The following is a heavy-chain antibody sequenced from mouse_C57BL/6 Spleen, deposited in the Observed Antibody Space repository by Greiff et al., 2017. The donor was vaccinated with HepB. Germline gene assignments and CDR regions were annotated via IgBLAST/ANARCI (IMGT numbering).Heavy chain of an antibody. J-gene: IGHJ4*01. V-gene: IGHV1-7*01. CDR2: INPSSGYT. CDR1: GYTFTSYW. CDR3: ARSTVVAGGYGYYAMDY. D-gene: IGHD1-1*01. Sequence: VQLQQSGAELAKPGASVKLSCKASGYTFTSYWMHWVKQRPGQGLEWIGYINPSSGYTKYNQKFKDKATLTADKSSSTAYMQLSSLTYEDSAVYYFARSTVVAGGYGYYAMDYWGQGTSVTVSS.